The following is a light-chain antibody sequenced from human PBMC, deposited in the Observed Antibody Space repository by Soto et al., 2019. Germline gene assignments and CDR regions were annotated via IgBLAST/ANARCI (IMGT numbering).Light chain of an antibody. CDR3: QQYASSPLLT. CDR2: GAS. Sequence: EIVMTQSPATPSVSPGQRTTLPRKASQSVSSYLAWYQQKPGQAPRLLLYGASSRAPGIPDRFSGSGSGTDFTLSISRLETADFAVYYCQQYASSPLLTFGGGTKVDIK. CDR1: QSVSSY. V-gene: IGKV3-20*01. J-gene: IGKJ4*01.